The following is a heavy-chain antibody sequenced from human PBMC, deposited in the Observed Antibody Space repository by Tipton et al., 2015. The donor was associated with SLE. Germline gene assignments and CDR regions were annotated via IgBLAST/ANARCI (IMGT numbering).Heavy chain of an antibody. V-gene: IGHV1-8*01. CDR3: ARANPHIVVVPAAIKHYYYYMDV. CDR2: MNPNSGNT. Sequence: QLVQSGAEVKKPGASVKVSCKASGYTFTSYDINWVRQATGQGLEWMGWMNPNSGNTGYAQKFQGRVTMTRNTSISTAYMELSSLRSGDTAVYYCARANPHIVVVPAAIKHYYYYMDVWGKGTTVTVSS. CDR1: GYTFTSYD. J-gene: IGHJ6*03. D-gene: IGHD2-2*02.